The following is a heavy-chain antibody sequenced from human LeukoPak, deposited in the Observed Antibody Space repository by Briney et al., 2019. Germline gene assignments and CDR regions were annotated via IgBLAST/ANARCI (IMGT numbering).Heavy chain of an antibody. CDR1: GFTFSSHW. J-gene: IGHJ6*04. CDR3: AKEVIVVVPAAIVDV. V-gene: IGHV3-74*01. D-gene: IGHD2-2*01. CDR2: INTDGSTT. Sequence: GGSLRLSCAASGFTFSSHWMHWVRQAPGKGLVWVSRINTDGSTTSYADSVKGRFTISRDNSKNTLYLQMNSLRAEDTAVYYCAKEVIVVVPAAIVDVWGKGTTVTVSS.